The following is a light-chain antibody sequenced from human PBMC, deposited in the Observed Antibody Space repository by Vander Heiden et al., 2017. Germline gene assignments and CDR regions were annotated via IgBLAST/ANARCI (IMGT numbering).Light chain of an antibody. V-gene: IGLV1-47*01. Sequence: QSVLTQPPSASVPPGQRVTISCSGSSSNIGRNSVYWYQQLPGTAPKLLIFGNDQRPSGVPDRLSGSKSGTSASLAVSGLRSEDEADYYCAAWDDVLSGAVFGGGTKLTVL. J-gene: IGLJ2*01. CDR1: SSNIGRNS. CDR2: GND. CDR3: AAWDDVLSGAV.